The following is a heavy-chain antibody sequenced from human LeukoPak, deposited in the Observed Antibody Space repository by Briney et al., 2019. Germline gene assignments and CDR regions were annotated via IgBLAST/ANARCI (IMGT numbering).Heavy chain of an antibody. Sequence: SVKVSCKASGGTFSSYAISWVRQAPGQGLEWMGGIIPIFGTANYAQKLQGRVTMTTDTSTSTAYMELRSLRSGDTAVYYCARVGDQWPDDAFDIWGQGTMVTVSS. V-gene: IGHV1-69*05. D-gene: IGHD6-19*01. J-gene: IGHJ3*02. CDR3: ARVGDQWPDDAFDI. CDR2: IIPIFGTA. CDR1: GGTFSSYA.